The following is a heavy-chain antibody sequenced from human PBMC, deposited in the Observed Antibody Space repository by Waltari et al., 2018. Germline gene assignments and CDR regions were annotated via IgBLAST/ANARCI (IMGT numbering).Heavy chain of an antibody. V-gene: IGHV4-59*01. Sequence: QVQLQESGPGLVKPSETLSLTCTVSGGSISSYYWSWIRQPPGKGQEWIGYIYYSGSTNYNPSLKSRVTISVDTSKNQFSLKLSSVTAADTAVYYCARVGYSSSSEPHFDYWGQGTLVTVSS. D-gene: IGHD6-13*01. CDR2: IYYSGST. CDR1: GGSISSYY. J-gene: IGHJ4*02. CDR3: ARVGYSSSSEPHFDY.